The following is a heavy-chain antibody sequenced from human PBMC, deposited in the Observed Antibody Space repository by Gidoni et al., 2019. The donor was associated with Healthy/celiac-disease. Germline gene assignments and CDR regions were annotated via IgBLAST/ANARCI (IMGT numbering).Heavy chain of an antibody. CDR2: ISSSSSYI. Sequence: EVQLVESGGGLVKPGGSLRLSCAASGFTFSSYRLNWARQAPGKGLEWVSSISSSSSYIYYADSVKGRFTISRDNAKNSLYLQMNSLRAEDTAVYYCARDISSYYDSSGYYPYYYYYGMDVWGQGTTVTVSS. CDR1: GFTFSSYR. CDR3: ARDISSYYDSSGYYPYYYYYGMDV. J-gene: IGHJ6*02. V-gene: IGHV3-21*01. D-gene: IGHD3-22*01.